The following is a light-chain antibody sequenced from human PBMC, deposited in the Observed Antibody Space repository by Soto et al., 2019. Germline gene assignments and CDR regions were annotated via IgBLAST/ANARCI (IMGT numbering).Light chain of an antibody. CDR1: SSDVGTYEY. CDR2: DVS. Sequence: QSALTQPASVSGSPGQSITISCTGTSSDVGTYEYVSWYQHHPGKAPQLMIYDVSNRPSGVSDRFSGSKSGNTASLTNSGLQAEDEADYYCSSYASNGDVLFCGGTKLTVL. J-gene: IGLJ2*01. V-gene: IGLV2-14*03. CDR3: SSYASNGDVL.